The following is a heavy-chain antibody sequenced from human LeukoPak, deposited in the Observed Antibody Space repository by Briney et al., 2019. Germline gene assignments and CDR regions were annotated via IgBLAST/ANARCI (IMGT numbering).Heavy chain of an antibody. CDR2: INHSGST. Sequence: SETLSLTCAVYGGSFSGYYWSWIRQPPGKGLEWIGEINHSGSTNYNPSLKSRVTISVDTSKNQFSLKLSSVTAADTAVYYCARGRISSSWAAWFDPWGQGTLVTVSS. J-gene: IGHJ5*02. V-gene: IGHV4-34*01. D-gene: IGHD6-6*01. CDR1: GGSFSGYY. CDR3: ARGRISSSWAAWFDP.